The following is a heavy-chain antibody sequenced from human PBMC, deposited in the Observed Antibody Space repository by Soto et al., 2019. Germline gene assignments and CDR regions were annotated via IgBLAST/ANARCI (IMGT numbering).Heavy chain of an antibody. CDR3: ARQRRGAVAGIDY. J-gene: IGHJ4*02. D-gene: IGHD6-19*01. CDR1: GGSISSSSYY. CDR2: IYYSGST. V-gene: IGHV4-39*01. Sequence: QLQLQESGPGLVKPSETLSLTCTVSGGSISSSSYYWGWIRQPPGKGLEWIGSIYYSGSTYYNPSLKSRVTISVDTSKNQFSLKLSSVTAADTAVYDCARQRRGAVAGIDYWGQGTLVTVSS.